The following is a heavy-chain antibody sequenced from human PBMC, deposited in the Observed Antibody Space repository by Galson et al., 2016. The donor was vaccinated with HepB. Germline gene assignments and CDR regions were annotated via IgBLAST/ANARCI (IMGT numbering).Heavy chain of an antibody. V-gene: IGHV3-33*01. J-gene: IGHJ4*02. D-gene: IGHD3-9*01. CDR3: AREGGFDWFIDY. CDR2: IWNDGSER. Sequence: SLRLSCAVSGSTFRSYGMQWVRQAPGKGLEWVAVIWNDGSERHYGDSVKGRFTISRDDSKNMVYLQMNSVRDEDTAVYYCAREGGFDWFIDYWGQGTLVTVSS. CDR1: GSTFRSYG.